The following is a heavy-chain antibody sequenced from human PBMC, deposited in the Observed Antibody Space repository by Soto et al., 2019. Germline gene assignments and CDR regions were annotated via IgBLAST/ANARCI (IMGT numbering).Heavy chain of an antibody. Sequence: QVQLVQSGAEVKKPGSSVKVSCKASGGTFSSYAISWVRQAPGQGLEWMGGIIPIPGTANYAQKFQGRVTITADESTSTAYMELSSLRSEDTAVYYCARSQGSSTSLDIYYYYYSGMDVWGQGTTVTVSS. J-gene: IGHJ6*02. D-gene: IGHD2-2*01. CDR2: IIPIPGTA. CDR1: GGTFSSYA. CDR3: ARSQGSSTSLDIYYYYYSGMDV. V-gene: IGHV1-69*01.